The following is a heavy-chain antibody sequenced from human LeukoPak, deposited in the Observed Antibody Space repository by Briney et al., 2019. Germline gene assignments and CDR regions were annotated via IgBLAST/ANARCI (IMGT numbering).Heavy chain of an antibody. J-gene: IGHJ4*02. Sequence: GGSLRLSCAASGFTFNSYEMNWVRQAPGKGLEWISSISDGGGSTYFAASVQGRFIFSRNNSKNTVYLQMNSLRPEDTAIYFCARYGRPARGVPQRVPFDFWGQGTLVTVSS. D-gene: IGHD3-10*01. CDR2: ISDGGGST. CDR3: ARYGRPARGVPQRVPFDF. CDR1: GFTFNSYE. V-gene: IGHV3-23*01.